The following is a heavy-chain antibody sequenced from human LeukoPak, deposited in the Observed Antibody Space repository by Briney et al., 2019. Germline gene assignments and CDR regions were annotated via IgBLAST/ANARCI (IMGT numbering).Heavy chain of an antibody. D-gene: IGHD3-9*01. J-gene: IGHJ4*02. CDR3: ARVRGLRYFDWFSVPFDY. CDR1: GYTFTSYD. CDR2: MNPNSGNT. Sequence: GASVKVSCKASGYTFTSYDINWVRQATGQGLEWMGWMNPNSGNTGYAQKFQGRVTMTRNTSISTAYMELSSLRSEDTAVYYCARVRGLRYFDWFSVPFDYGGQGTLVTVSS. V-gene: IGHV1-8*01.